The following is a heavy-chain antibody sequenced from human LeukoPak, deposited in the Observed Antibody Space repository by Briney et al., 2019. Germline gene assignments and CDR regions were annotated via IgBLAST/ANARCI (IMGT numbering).Heavy chain of an antibody. CDR3: ARVNRQHYCSSTSCYIATHYYYYMDV. D-gene: IGHD2-2*02. CDR1: GGSISSYY. CDR2: IYYSGST. V-gene: IGHV4-59*01. J-gene: IGHJ6*03. Sequence: SETLSLICTVSGGSISSYYWSWIRQPPGKGLEWIGYIYYSGSTNYNPSLKSRVTISVDTSKNQFSLKLSSVTAADTAVYYCARVNRQHYCSSTSCYIATHYYYYMDVWGKGTTVTVSS.